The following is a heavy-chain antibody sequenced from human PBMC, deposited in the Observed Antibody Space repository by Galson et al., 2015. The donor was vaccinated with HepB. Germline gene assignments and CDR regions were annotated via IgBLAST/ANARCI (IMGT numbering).Heavy chain of an antibody. CDR3: ARDYGTLRAFEY. CDR2: TFYRSRWRI. Sequence: CAISGDSVSSNSAAWNWIRQSPSRGLEWLGRTFYRSRWRIDYAVSVKSRITINPDTSKDQFSLQLNSVTPEDTAVYYYARDYGTLRAFEYWGQGTMVTVSS. D-gene: IGHD5/OR15-5a*01. CDR1: GDSVSSNSAA. V-gene: IGHV6-1*01. J-gene: IGHJ4*02.